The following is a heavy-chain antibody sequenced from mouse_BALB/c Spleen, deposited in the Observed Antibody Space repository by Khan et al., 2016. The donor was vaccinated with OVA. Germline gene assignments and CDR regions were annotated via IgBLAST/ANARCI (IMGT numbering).Heavy chain of an antibody. J-gene: IGHJ4*01. CDR1: GYTFTSYW. CDR2: IAPGSGST. Sequence: DLVKPGASVKLSCKASGYTFTSYWLNWIKQRPGQGLEWIGRIAPGSGSTSYNEMFKDKATLTVDTSSSTAYIQVSSLSSEDAAVYFCARGNYYGNSAYDMDYWGQGTSLTVSS. D-gene: IGHD1-1*01. V-gene: IGHV1S41*01. CDR3: ARGNYYGNSAYDMDY.